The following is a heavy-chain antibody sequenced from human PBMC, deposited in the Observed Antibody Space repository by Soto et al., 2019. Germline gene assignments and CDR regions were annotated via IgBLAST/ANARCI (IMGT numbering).Heavy chain of an antibody. CDR2: IYWDDDK. J-gene: IGHJ6*02. CDR1: AFSLSTGGVG. V-gene: IGHV2-5*02. CDR3: IQSRCGGDCLQSYASYYYSGMDV. Sequence: QITLKESGPTLVKPTQTLTLTCTFSAFSLSTGGVGVGWIRQPPGKALEWLALIYWDDDKRYSTSLRSRLTFNKNHSKNHVGCTTTTMDPVDTATYYCIQSRCGGDCLQSYASYYYSGMDVWGQGTTVTVSS. D-gene: IGHD2-21*02.